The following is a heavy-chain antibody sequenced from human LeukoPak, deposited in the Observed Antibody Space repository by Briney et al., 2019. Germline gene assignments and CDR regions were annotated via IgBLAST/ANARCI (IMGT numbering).Heavy chain of an antibody. D-gene: IGHD1-26*01. CDR3: AKDLPSNIVGASYYFDY. Sequence: GGSLRLSCAASGFTFSSYAMSRVRQAPGKGLEWVSGISGSGGSTHYADPVKGRFTISRDNSKNTLYLQMNSLGGEDTAEYYCAKDLPSNIVGASYYFDYWGQGILVTVSS. V-gene: IGHV3-23*01. CDR2: ISGSGGST. J-gene: IGHJ4*02. CDR1: GFTFSSYA.